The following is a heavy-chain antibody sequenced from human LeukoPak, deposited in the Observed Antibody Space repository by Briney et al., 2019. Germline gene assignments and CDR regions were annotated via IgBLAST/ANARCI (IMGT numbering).Heavy chain of an antibody. CDR1: GGSISSYY. J-gene: IGHJ4*02. CDR2: IYYSGST. V-gene: IGHV4-59*01. D-gene: IGHD5-12*01. Sequence: SETLSLTCTVAGGSISSYYWSWIRQPPGKGMEWIGYIYYSGSTNYNPSLKSRVTISVDTSKNQFSLKLSSVTAADTAVYYCARDNYSGYDQWGQGTLVTVSS. CDR3: ARDNYSGYDQ.